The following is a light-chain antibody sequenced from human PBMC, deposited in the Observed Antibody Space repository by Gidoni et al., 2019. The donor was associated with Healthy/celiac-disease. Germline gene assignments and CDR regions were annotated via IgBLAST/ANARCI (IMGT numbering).Light chain of an antibody. V-gene: IGKV1-17*01. CDR2: AAS. J-gene: IGKJ1*01. CDR1: QGSRND. Sequence: DVQMTQSPSSLSASVGDRVTITCRASQGSRNDLGWYQQQPGTAPKRLIYAASSLPSGVPSRFSGSGCGTDSPLTISRLQPEDFVYYCCLQHNSYPRTFGQGTKVEIK. CDR3: LQHNSYPRT.